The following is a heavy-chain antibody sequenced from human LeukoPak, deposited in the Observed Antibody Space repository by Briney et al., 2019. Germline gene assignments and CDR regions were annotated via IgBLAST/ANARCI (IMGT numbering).Heavy chain of an antibody. V-gene: IGHV1-2*02. J-gene: IGHJ3*02. Sequence: ASVKVSCKASGYTFTDYYMHWVRQAPGQGLEWMGWIDPNSGGTNYAQKFQGRVTMTRDTSISTAYMELSRLRADDTAVYYCAREYYDSSGRKHAFDIWGQGTMVTVSS. CDR1: GYTFTDYY. CDR2: IDPNSGGT. CDR3: AREYYDSSGRKHAFDI. D-gene: IGHD3-22*01.